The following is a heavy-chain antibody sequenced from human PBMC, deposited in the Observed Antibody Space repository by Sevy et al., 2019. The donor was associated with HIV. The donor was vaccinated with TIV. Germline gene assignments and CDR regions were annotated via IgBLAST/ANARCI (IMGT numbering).Heavy chain of an antibody. CDR3: SKGAVSAAAREVDY. CDR1: GFTFSKHG. D-gene: IGHD6-13*01. Sequence: WGSLRLSCAASGFTFSKHGMHWVRQAPGKGLEWVAVISYDGSNKFYADSVKGRFTISRDNSRNTLYIHMNSLRPEDTAVYYCSKGAVSAAAREVDYWGQGTLVTVSS. J-gene: IGHJ4*02. V-gene: IGHV3-30*18. CDR2: ISYDGSNK.